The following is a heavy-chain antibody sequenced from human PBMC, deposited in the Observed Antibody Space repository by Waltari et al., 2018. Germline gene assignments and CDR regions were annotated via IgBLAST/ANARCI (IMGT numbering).Heavy chain of an antibody. V-gene: IGHV4-4*01. CDR3: ARDRGRGIYLDS. CDR2: VQRSGRT. Sequence: WGGWVRQSQGKGREWIGQVQRSGRTNYNPSFASRVTISIDTSTNHFSLKVTSATAADTAVYFCARDRGRGIYLDSWGQGTLVTVSP. CDR1: W. J-gene: IGHJ4*02. D-gene: IGHD1-1*01.